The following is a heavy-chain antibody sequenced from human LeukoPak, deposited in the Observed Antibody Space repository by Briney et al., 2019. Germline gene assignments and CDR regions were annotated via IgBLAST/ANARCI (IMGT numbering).Heavy chain of an antibody. D-gene: IGHD3-10*01. Sequence: PGGSLRLSCAASGFTFSSYWMHWVRQAPGKGLVWVSRISSDGSSTSYADSVKGRFTISRDNAKNTPYLQMNSLRTEDTAVYYCARQHDYGAGSYGYWGQGTLLTVSS. V-gene: IGHV3-74*01. J-gene: IGHJ4*02. CDR3: ARQHDYGAGSYGY. CDR1: GFTFSSYW. CDR2: ISSDGSST.